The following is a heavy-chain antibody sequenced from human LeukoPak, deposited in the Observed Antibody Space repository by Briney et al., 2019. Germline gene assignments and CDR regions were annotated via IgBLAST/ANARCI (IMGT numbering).Heavy chain of an antibody. V-gene: IGHV3-23*01. CDR1: GFTFSSYA. CDR2: ISGSGGST. D-gene: IGHD2-21*02. CDR3: AKWDCGGDCLHHTDDAFDI. Sequence: PGGSLRLSCAASGFTFSSYAMSWVRQAPGKGLEWVSAISGSGGSTYYADSVKGRFTISRDNSKNTLYLQMNSLRAEDTAVYYCAKWDCGGDCLHHTDDAFDIWGQGTMVTVSS. J-gene: IGHJ3*02.